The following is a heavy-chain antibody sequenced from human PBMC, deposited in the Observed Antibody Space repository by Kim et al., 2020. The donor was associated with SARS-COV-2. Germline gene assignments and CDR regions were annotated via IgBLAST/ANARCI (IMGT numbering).Heavy chain of an antibody. CDR3: ARAYDREYYFDY. CDR2: IYYSGST. J-gene: IGHJ4*02. V-gene: IGHV4-61*01. Sequence: SETLSLTCTVSGGSVSSGSYYWSWIRQPPGKGLEWIGYIYYSGSTNYNPSLKSRVTISVHTSKNQFSLKLSSVTAADTAVYYCARAYDREYYFDYWGQGTLVTVSS. D-gene: IGHD3-22*01. CDR1: GGSVSSGSYY.